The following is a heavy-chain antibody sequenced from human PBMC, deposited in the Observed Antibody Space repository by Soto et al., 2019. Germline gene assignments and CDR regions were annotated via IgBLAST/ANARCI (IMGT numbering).Heavy chain of an antibody. Sequence: GGSLRLSCAASGFPFRTYAMTWVRQPPGKGLEWVSAISGRDGNTFYADSVRGRFTISRDNSKNTLYLQMDSLRAEDTAIYSCTTATGSFETSIYYFNYWGQGSLVTVSS. D-gene: IGHD1-26*01. CDR2: ISGRDGNT. CDR1: GFPFRTYA. CDR3: TTATGSFETSIYYFNY. V-gene: IGHV3-23*01. J-gene: IGHJ4*02.